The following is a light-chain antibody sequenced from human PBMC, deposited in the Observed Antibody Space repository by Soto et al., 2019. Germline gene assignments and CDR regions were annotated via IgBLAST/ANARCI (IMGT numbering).Light chain of an antibody. CDR3: QQRSNWPPLYT. CDR1: QSVSSY. Sequence: EIVLTQSPATLYLSPGETATLSCRASQSVSSYLAWYQQKPGQAPRLLIYDASNRATGIPARFSGSGSGTDFTLTISSLEPEDFAVYYCQQRSNWPPLYTFGQGTKLEIK. CDR2: DAS. J-gene: IGKJ2*01. V-gene: IGKV3-11*01.